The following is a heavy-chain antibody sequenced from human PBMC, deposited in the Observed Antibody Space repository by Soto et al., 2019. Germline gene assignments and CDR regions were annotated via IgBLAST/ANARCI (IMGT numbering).Heavy chain of an antibody. CDR2: IYPGDSDT. CDR1: GYRFTNYW. CDR3: ARLISGDSGYDGLYFDS. Sequence: GESLKISCKGSGYRFTNYWIGWVRQMPGKGLEWMGIIYPGDSDTRYSPSFQGQVTVSADKSISTAFLQWSSLKASDTAMYYCARLISGDSGYDGLYFDSWGQGTLVTVSS. J-gene: IGHJ4*02. D-gene: IGHD5-12*01. V-gene: IGHV5-51*01.